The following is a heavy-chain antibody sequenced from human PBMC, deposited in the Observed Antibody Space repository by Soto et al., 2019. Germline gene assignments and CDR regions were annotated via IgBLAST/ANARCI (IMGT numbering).Heavy chain of an antibody. CDR2: IYHSGST. CDR3: ARVGDYGDYAEYYFDY. D-gene: IGHD4-17*01. CDR1: GGSISSSNW. J-gene: IGHJ4*02. V-gene: IGHV4-4*02. Sequence: QVQLQESGPGLVKPSGTLSHTCAVSGGSISSSNWWSWVRQPPGKGLEWIGEIYHSGSTNYNPSLKSRVTIAVDKSKNQFSLKLSSVTAADTAVYYCARVGDYGDYAEYYFDYWGQGTLVTVSS.